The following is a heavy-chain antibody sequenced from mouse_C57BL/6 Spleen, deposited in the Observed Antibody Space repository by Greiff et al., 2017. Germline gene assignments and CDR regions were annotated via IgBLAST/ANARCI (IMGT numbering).Heavy chain of an antibody. Sequence: EVKLMESGGGLVKPGGSLKLSCAASGFTFSDYGMHWVRQAPEKGLEWVAYISSGSSTIYYADTVKGRFTISRDNAKNTLFLQMTSLRSEDTAMYYCARPFERYFDVWGTGTTVTVSS. CDR1: GFTFSDYG. J-gene: IGHJ1*03. CDR3: ARPFERYFDV. V-gene: IGHV5-17*01. CDR2: ISSGSSTI.